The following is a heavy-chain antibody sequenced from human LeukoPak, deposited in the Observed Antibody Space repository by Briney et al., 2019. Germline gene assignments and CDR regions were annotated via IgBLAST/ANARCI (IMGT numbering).Heavy chain of an antibody. V-gene: IGHV4-39*07. CDR1: GGSISSSSYY. CDR2: IYYSGST. J-gene: IGHJ4*02. CDR3: ARRDAAAYYFDF. D-gene: IGHD2-15*01. Sequence: SETLSLTCTVSGGSISSSSYYWGWIRQPPGKGLEWIGSIYYSGSTYYNPSLKSRVTISVDTSKNQFSLKLSSVTAADTAVYYCARRDAAAYYFDFWGQGTLVTVSA.